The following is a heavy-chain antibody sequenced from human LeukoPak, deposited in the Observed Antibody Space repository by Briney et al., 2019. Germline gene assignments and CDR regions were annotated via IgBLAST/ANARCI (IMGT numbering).Heavy chain of an antibody. Sequence: ETLSLTCTVSGGSISSYYWSWIRQPPGKGLEWVSVIYSGDSTFYADSVKGRFTISRDNSKNTLYLQMNSLRAEDTAVYFCARALGYGDRYYFDYWAREPWSPSPQ. V-gene: IGHV3-66*01. CDR1: GGSISSYY. CDR3: ARALGYGDRYYFDY. J-gene: IGHJ4*02. CDR2: IYSGDST. D-gene: IGHD4-17*01.